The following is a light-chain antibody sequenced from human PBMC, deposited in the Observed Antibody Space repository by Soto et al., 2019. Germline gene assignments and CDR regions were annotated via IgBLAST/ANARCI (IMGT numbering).Light chain of an antibody. J-gene: IGLJ1*01. CDR3: SSYTITSTRL. CDR1: SSDIGAFDL. Sequence: QSALTQPASVSGSPGQSITISCTGSSSDIGAFDLVSWYQQHPGKAPKVMIYDVSIRPSGVSNRFSGSKSGNAASLTISGLQAEDEADYYCSSYTITSTRLFGTGTKLTFL. CDR2: DVS. V-gene: IGLV2-14*01.